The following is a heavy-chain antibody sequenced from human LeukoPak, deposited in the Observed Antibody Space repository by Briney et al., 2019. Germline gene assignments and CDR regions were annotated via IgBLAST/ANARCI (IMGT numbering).Heavy chain of an antibody. D-gene: IGHD5-18*01. Sequence: PSETLSLTCTVSGGSISSYYWSWIRQPPGKGLEWIGYIYYSGSTNYNPPLKSRVTISVDTSKNQFSLKLSSVTAADTAVYYCARTEGDDSYAFDIWGQGTMVTVSS. J-gene: IGHJ3*02. V-gene: IGHV4-59*01. CDR2: IYYSGST. CDR1: GGSISSYY. CDR3: ARTEGDDSYAFDI.